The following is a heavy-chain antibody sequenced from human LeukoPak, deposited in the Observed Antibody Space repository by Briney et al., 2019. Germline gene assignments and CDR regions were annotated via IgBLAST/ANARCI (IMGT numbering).Heavy chain of an antibody. J-gene: IGHJ4*02. CDR1: GFTFSSNW. V-gene: IGHV3-74*01. CDR3: ARDLWSSFDY. Sequence: GGSLRLSCAASGFTFSSNWMHWVRQAPVKGLVWVSGLNSDGSGTRYADSVKGRFTISRDNAKNTLYLQMNSLRAEDAAMYYCARDLWSSFDYWGQGTLVTVSS. D-gene: IGHD2-21*01. CDR2: LNSDGSGT.